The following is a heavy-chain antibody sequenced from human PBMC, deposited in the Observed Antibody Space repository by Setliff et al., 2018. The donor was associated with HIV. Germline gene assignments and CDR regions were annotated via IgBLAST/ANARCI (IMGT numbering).Heavy chain of an antibody. V-gene: IGHV3-53*01. CDR3: AKGGYGGAYHVAGY. CDR2: IYKAGKT. CDR1: GFRVTDTY. J-gene: IGHJ4*02. Sequence: PGGSLRLSCEASGFRVTDTYMAWVRQAPGKGLEWVTLIYKAGKTYYADFVKGRFTIARDDTKNTVSLQMTNLEPGDTAMYYCAKGGYGGAYHVAGYWGQGTKVTVSS. D-gene: IGHD5-18*01.